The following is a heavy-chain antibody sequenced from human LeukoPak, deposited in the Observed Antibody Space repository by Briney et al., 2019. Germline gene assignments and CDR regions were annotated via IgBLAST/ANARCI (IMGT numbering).Heavy chain of an antibody. CDR1: GFTFSSYE. D-gene: IGHD4-17*01. V-gene: IGHV3-48*03. J-gene: IGHJ4*02. CDR2: ISSSGSTI. CDR3: ARDQLITTVTHFDY. Sequence: GGSLRLSCAASGFTFSSYEMTWVRQAPGKGLEWVSYISSSGSTIYYADSVKGRFTIPRDNAKNSLYLQMNSLRAEDTAVYYCARDQLITTVTHFDYWGQGTLVTVSS.